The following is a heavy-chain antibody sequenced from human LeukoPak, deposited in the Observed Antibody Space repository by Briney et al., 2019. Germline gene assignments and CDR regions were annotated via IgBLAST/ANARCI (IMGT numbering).Heavy chain of an antibody. D-gene: IGHD2-2*01. Sequence: AGGSLRLSCAASGFTFSSYAMNWVRQAPGKGLERVSATGSTGVSTFYADSVKGRFTVSRDNSKNTLSLQMNSLRAEDTAVYYCAKDPGVVPAHYFDYWGQGILVTVSS. CDR2: TGSTGVST. CDR1: GFTFSSYA. J-gene: IGHJ4*02. V-gene: IGHV3-23*01. CDR3: AKDPGVVPAHYFDY.